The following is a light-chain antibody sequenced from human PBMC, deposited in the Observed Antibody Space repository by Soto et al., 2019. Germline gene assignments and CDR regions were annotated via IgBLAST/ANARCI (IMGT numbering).Light chain of an antibody. CDR3: QLYGNSPWT. CDR2: GAS. J-gene: IGKJ1*01. V-gene: IGKV3D-15*02. Sequence: EIVVSQSPATLYVSQGERATLSYLASQSVSSNLAWYQQKPGQAPRLLIYGASSRASGIPARFSGSGSGTDFTLTISSLQAEDVAVYFCQLYGNSPWTFGQVTKVDIK. CDR1: QSVSSN.